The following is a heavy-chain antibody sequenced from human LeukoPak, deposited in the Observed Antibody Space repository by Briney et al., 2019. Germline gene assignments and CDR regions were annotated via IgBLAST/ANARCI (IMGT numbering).Heavy chain of an antibody. Sequence: PGGSLRLSCAASGFTVSSNYMSWVRQAPGKGLEWVSLIYSDGSAYYADSVKGRFTISRDNSKNTLYLQMNSLRAEDTAVYYCAKDGGYGSGSYYPDYWGQGTLVTVSS. D-gene: IGHD3-10*01. CDR1: GFTVSSNY. J-gene: IGHJ4*02. CDR2: IYSDGSA. CDR3: AKDGGYGSGSYYPDY. V-gene: IGHV3-53*01.